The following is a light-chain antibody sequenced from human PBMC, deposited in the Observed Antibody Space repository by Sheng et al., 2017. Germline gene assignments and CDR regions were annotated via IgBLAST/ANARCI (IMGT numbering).Light chain of an antibody. Sequence: VIWMTQSPSLLSASTGDRVTISCRMSQGISSYLAWYQQKPGKAPELLIYAASTFVKVGVPTQGSSGSGSGTRFLLSPSVACSLKILSTYYCQQYYSFPYTLVQGPKLEIK. CDR3: QQYYSFPYT. J-gene: IGKJ2*01. V-gene: IGKV1D-8*01. CDR2: AAS. CDR1: QGISSY.